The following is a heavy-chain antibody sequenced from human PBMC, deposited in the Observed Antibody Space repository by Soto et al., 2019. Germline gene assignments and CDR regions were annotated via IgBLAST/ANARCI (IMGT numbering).Heavy chain of an antibody. CDR1: GFSFTKHF. V-gene: IGHV1-2*02. CDR2: INPHSGAT. Sequence: SVKVSCKAAGFSFTKHFFDWVRQATGQRLEWMGWINPHSGATNYEKKFQGRLTLTRDTSISTAYMELSRLTSDDTAVYYCATIFGGGFDHWGQGALVTVSS. CDR3: ATIFGGGFDH. J-gene: IGHJ4*02. D-gene: IGHD3-3*01.